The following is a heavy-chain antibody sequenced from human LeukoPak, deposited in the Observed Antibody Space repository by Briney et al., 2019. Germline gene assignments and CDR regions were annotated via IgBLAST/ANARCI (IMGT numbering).Heavy chain of an antibody. Sequence: GASVKVSCKASGYTFFYYGVTWVRQVPGQGLEWMGWISVDNGKTNYAQKLLGRVTLTTDISTSTAYMELRSLRSDDTAVYYCARVDCSGDSCYSAGYWGQGTLVTVSS. CDR2: ISVDNGKT. J-gene: IGHJ4*02. D-gene: IGHD2-15*01. CDR1: GYTFFYYG. V-gene: IGHV1-18*01. CDR3: ARVDCSGDSCYSAGY.